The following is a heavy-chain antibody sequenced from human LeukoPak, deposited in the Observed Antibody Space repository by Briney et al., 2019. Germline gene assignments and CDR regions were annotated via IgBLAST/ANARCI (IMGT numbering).Heavy chain of an antibody. CDR3: AKQRNGYCSSTSCYANYFDY. D-gene: IGHD2-2*03. V-gene: IGHV3-23*01. Sequence: GGSLRLSCAASGFTFSSYAMSWVRQAPGKGLEWVSAICGSGGSTYYADSVKGRFTISRDNSKNTLYLQMNSLRAEDTAVYYCAKQRNGYCSSTSCYANYFDYWGQGTLVTVSS. CDR2: ICGSGGST. CDR1: GFTFSSYA. J-gene: IGHJ4*02.